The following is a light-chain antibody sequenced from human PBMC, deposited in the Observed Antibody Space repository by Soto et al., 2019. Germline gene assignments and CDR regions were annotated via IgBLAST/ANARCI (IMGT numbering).Light chain of an antibody. CDR2: GAS. CDR1: QSVSTN. V-gene: IGKV3-15*01. J-gene: IGKJ2*01. CDR3: QQYTNWPPYT. Sequence: EIVMTQSPATLSVSPGERATLSCRASQSVSTNLAWYQQKPGQSPRLLIYGASTRATGIPARFSGSGSETGFTLTISSLQSEDFAVYYCQQYTNWPPYTFGQGTNLEIK.